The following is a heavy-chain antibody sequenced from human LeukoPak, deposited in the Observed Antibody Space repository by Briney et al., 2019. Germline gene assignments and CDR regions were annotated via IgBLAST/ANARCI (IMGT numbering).Heavy chain of an antibody. CDR2: INHSGST. V-gene: IGHV4-34*01. D-gene: IGHD1-26*01. CDR3: ARSSGSSRFDY. CDR1: GGSFSGYY. Sequence: SETLSLTCAVYGGSFSGYYWSWIRQPPGKGLEWIGEINHSGSTNYNPSLKSRVTISADTSKNQFSLKLSSVTAADTAVYYCARSSGSSRFDYWGQGTLVTVSS. J-gene: IGHJ4*02.